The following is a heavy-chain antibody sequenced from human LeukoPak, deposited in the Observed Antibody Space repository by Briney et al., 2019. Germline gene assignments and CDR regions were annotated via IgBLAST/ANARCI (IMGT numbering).Heavy chain of an antibody. Sequence: GGSLRLSCAASGFTFSSYAMHWVRQAPGKGLEWVAVISYDGSNKYYADSVKGRFTISRDNSKNTLYLQMNSLRAEDTAVYYCAKGLSSGRQRRGFYYFDYWGQGTLVTVSS. CDR1: GFTFSSYA. CDR2: ISYDGSNK. D-gene: IGHD6-19*01. J-gene: IGHJ4*02. V-gene: IGHV3-30-3*01. CDR3: AKGLSSGRQRRGFYYFDY.